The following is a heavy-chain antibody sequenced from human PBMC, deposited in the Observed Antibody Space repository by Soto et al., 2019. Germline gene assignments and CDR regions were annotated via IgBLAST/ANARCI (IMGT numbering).Heavy chain of an antibody. D-gene: IGHD6-13*01. CDR3: ARGGTSGWLKGAYDV. J-gene: IGHJ3*01. CDR1: GGTLYKHA. Sequence: QVQLVQSGAEVKKPGSSVKVSCKASGGTLYKHAITWVRRAPGQGLEWLGGIIPMFGIPNYPQKFQGRVTITADDSTNTSHMELHSLTSDDTAVYYCARGGTSGWLKGAYDVWGQGTMVTVSS. CDR2: IIPMFGIP. V-gene: IGHV1-69*01.